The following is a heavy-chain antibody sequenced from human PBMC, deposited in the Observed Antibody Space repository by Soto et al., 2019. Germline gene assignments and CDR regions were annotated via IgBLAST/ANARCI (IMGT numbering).Heavy chain of an antibody. Sequence: QVQLVESGGGLVKPGGSLRLSCAASGFTFSDYYMSWIRQAPGKGLEWVSCISSSGSTIYYAESVKGRFTFSRDNAKNSLYLQMNSLRAEDTAVYYCARDFLNSMVRGVIDYWGQGTLVTVSS. CDR2: ISSSGSTI. D-gene: IGHD3-10*01. J-gene: IGHJ4*02. CDR1: GFTFSDYY. CDR3: ARDFLNSMVRGVIDY. V-gene: IGHV3-11*01.